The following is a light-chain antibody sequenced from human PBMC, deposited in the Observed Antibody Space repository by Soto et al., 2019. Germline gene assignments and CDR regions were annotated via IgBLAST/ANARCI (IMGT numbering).Light chain of an antibody. CDR3: SSHTLSSALQV. CDR1: ISDFVVYNY. V-gene: IGLV2-14*01. Sequence: QSALTQPASVSGSPGQSITISCSGTISDFVVYNYVSWYQQHPGKAPKLMLYGVSKRPSGVSNRFSGSKSGDTTSLTISGLQAEDEADYYCSSHTLSSALQVFVTGTKLTVL. J-gene: IGLJ1*01. CDR2: GVS.